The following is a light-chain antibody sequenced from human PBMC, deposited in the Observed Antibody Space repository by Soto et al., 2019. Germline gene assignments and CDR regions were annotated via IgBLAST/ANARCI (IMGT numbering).Light chain of an antibody. CDR3: QQDLDGPFT. CDR1: RSVLYKSNNKNH. V-gene: IGKV4-1*01. J-gene: IGKJ4*01. Sequence: DNVMTHSPEYLSVSLGERATMNYKCIRSVLYKSNNKNHLAWYQQKPGQPPQLIIYWASTRESGVPERFSGSGSGTDFTLTISSLEAEDVAFYWCQQDLDGPFTFGGGTKVDIK. CDR2: WAS.